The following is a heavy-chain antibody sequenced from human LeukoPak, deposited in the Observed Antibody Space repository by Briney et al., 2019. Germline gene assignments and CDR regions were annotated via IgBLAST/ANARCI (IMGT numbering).Heavy chain of an antibody. CDR2: IIPIFGTA. CDR3: ARSSSGGILTGRNEYFQH. V-gene: IGHV1-69*13. CDR1: GGTFSSYA. J-gene: IGHJ1*01. D-gene: IGHD3-9*01. Sequence: SVKVSCKASGGTFSSYAISWVRQAPGQGLEWMGGIIPIFGTANYAQKFQGRVTITADESTSTAYMELSSLRSEDTAVYYCARSSSGGILTGRNEYFQHWGQGTLVTVSS.